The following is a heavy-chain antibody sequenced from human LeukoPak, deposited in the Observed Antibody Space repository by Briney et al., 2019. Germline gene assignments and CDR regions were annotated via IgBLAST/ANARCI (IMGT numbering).Heavy chain of an antibody. CDR3: ARDKASSRIAAAGNWFDP. J-gene: IGHJ5*02. V-gene: IGHV1-24*01. CDR1: GYTLTKLS. CDR2: FDPENGEL. Sequence: ASVKVSCKVSGYTLTKLSMHWVRQAPGRGLEWMGGFDPENGELIYAQKFQGRLTLTEDTSTDTTYMELSSLRSEDTAVYYCARDKASSRIAAAGNWFDPWGQGTLVTVSS. D-gene: IGHD6-13*01.